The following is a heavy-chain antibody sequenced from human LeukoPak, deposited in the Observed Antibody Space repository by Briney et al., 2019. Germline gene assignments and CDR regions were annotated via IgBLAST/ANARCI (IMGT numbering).Heavy chain of an antibody. V-gene: IGHV3-23*01. Sequence: PGRSLRLSCGASGFSFSSYAMSWVRQAPGKGLEWVSSLSGSGGSTYYADSVKGRFTISRDNSKNTLYLQMNSLRAEDTAVYYCAKGTYNTGWYYFDYWGQGTLVTVSS. D-gene: IGHD6-19*01. CDR3: AKGTYNTGWYYFDY. CDR1: GFSFSSYA. CDR2: LSGSGGST. J-gene: IGHJ4*02.